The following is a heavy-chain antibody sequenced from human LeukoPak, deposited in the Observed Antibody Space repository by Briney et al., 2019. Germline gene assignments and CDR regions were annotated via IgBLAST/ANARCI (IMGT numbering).Heavy chain of an antibody. CDR3: ARDLATGAIPWFDP. CDR1: GGSFSGYY. CDR2: ISSSGSTI. J-gene: IGHJ5*02. V-gene: IGHV3-11*01. D-gene: IGHD4-17*01. Sequence: LSLTCAVYGGSFSGYYMSWIRQAPGKGLEWVSYISSSGSTIYYADSVKGRFTISRDNAKNSLYLQMNSLRAEDTAVYYCARDLATGAIPWFDPWGQGTLVTVSS.